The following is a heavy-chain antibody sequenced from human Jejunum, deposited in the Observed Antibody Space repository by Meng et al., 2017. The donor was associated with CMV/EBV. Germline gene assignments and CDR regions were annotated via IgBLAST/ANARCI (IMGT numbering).Heavy chain of an antibody. CDR1: GFTFSTSK. J-gene: IGHJ5*02. CDR2: ITGDGNTI. CDR3: VRLDLAAFYS. Sequence: SCHASGFTFSTSKMNWVRQAPGKGLEWVSYITGDGNTIYYADSVKGRFTISRDNAKSSLYLQMNSLRAEDTAVYYCVRLDLAAFYSWGQGTLVTVSS. V-gene: IGHV3-48*03. D-gene: IGHD3-3*02.